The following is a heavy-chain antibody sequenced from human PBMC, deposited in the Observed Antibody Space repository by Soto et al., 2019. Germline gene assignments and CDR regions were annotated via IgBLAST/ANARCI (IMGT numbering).Heavy chain of an antibody. Sequence: PGGSLRLSCAASGFTFSSYAMHWVRQAPGKGLEWVAVISYDGSNKYYADSVKGRFTISRDNSKNTLYLQMNSLRAEDTAVYYCARDRREGVVPAAKTGSYFDYWGRGTLVTVSS. CDR2: ISYDGSNK. D-gene: IGHD2-2*01. CDR1: GFTFSSYA. CDR3: ARDRREGVVPAAKTGSYFDY. V-gene: IGHV3-30-3*01. J-gene: IGHJ4*02.